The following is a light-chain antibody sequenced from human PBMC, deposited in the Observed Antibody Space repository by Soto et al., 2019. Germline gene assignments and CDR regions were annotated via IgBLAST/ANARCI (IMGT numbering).Light chain of an antibody. V-gene: IGLV2-18*02. J-gene: IGLJ1*01. Sequence: QSALTQPPSVSESPGQSVAISCSGTSSDVGSYNRVSWYQQPPGTAPKLMIYDVSNRPSGVPDRFSGSKSGNTASLTVSGLQAEDEADYYCSSFTTRSTYVFGTGTKVTVL. CDR3: SSFTTRSTYV. CDR2: DVS. CDR1: SSDVGSYNR.